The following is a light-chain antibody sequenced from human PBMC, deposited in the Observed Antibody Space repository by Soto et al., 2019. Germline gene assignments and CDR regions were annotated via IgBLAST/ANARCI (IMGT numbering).Light chain of an antibody. Sequence: EIVLTQSPGTLSLSPGERATLSCRASQSVCSSFLAWYQQKPGQAPRLLIYGASNRATGIPDRFSGSGSGTDFTLTISRLEPEDFAVYYCQQYVTSPWAFGQGTKVAIE. V-gene: IGKV3-20*01. CDR1: QSVCSSF. CDR2: GAS. J-gene: IGKJ1*01. CDR3: QQYVTSPWA.